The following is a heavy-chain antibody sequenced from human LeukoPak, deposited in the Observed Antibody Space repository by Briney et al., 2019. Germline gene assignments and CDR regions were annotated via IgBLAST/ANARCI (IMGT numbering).Heavy chain of an antibody. Sequence: GGSLRLSCAASGFNFRDAAMTCVRQAPGKGLEWVSLISFSGDNSYYADSVKGRFTISRDNSKNTLSLQMNSLRVEDTAIYYCAKDIQLSTWGLGTMVTVSS. D-gene: IGHD5-24*01. CDR3: AKDIQLST. CDR1: GFNFRDAA. J-gene: IGHJ3*01. CDR2: ISFSGDNS. V-gene: IGHV3-23*01.